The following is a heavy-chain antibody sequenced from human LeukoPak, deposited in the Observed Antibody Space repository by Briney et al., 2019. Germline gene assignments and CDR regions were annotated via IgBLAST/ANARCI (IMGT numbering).Heavy chain of an antibody. CDR2: ISRSSTTI. D-gene: IGHD3-10*01. V-gene: IGHV3-48*01. Sequence: PGGSLRLSCAASGFTFTSCSMNWVRQAPGKGLEWVSYISRSSTTIYYADSVKGRFTISRDNAKNSLYLQMNSLRAEDTAVYYCARPKVFYFDYWGQGTLVTVSS. CDR3: ARPKVFYFDY. J-gene: IGHJ4*02. CDR1: GFTFTSCS.